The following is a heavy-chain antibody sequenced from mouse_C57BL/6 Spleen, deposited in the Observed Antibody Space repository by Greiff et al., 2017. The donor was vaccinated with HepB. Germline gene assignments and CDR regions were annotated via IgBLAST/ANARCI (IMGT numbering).Heavy chain of an antibody. CDR2: IDPSDSYT. CDR3: ARNGYYEDNAMDY. V-gene: IGHV1-50*01. D-gene: IGHD2-3*01. J-gene: IGHJ4*01. CDR1: GYTFTSYW. Sequence: QVQLQQPGAELVKPGASVKLSCKASGYTFTSYWMQWVKQRPGQGLEWIGEIDPSDSYTNYNQKFKGKATLTVDTSSSTAYMQLSSLTSEDSAVYYCARNGYYEDNAMDYWGQRTSVTVSS.